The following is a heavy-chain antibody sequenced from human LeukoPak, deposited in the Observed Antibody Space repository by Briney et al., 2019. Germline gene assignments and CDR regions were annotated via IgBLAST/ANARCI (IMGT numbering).Heavy chain of an antibody. J-gene: IGHJ4*02. V-gene: IGHV4-59*01. CDR3: AREIVGAYYYDSSGFDY. CDR2: VYYSGST. CDR1: GGSISSYY. D-gene: IGHD3-22*01. Sequence: SESLSLTCTVSGGSISSYYWSWIRQPPGKGLEWIGYVYYSGSTNYNPSLKSRVAISVDTSKNQFSLKLSSVTAADTAVYYCAREIVGAYYYDSSGFDYWGQGTLVTVSS.